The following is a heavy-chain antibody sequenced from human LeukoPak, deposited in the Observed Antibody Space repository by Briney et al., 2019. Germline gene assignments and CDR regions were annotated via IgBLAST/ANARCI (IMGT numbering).Heavy chain of an antibody. J-gene: IGHJ4*02. CDR2: INPNSGGT. Sequence: ASVKVSCKASGYTFTGYYMHWVRQAPGQGLEWMGWINPNSGGTNYAQKFQGRVTMTRDTSISTAYMELGRLRSDDTAVYYCARLFWSGYRTVYYFDYWGQGTLVTVSS. V-gene: IGHV1-2*02. D-gene: IGHD3-3*01. CDR3: ARLFWSGYRTVYYFDY. CDR1: GYTFTGYY.